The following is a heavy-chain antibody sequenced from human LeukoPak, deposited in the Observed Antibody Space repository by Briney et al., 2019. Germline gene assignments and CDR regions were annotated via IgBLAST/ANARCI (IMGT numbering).Heavy chain of an antibody. J-gene: IGHJ3*02. CDR2: IYYSGST. Sequence: PSETLSLTCTVSGGSISSSSYYWGWVRQPPGKGLEWIGSIYYSGSTYYNPSLKSRVTISVDTSKNQFSLKLSSVTAADTAVYYCARHRISGYSSSWHSDAFDIWGQGTMVTVSS. CDR3: ARHRISGYSSSWHSDAFDI. V-gene: IGHV4-39*01. D-gene: IGHD6-13*01. CDR1: GGSISSSSYY.